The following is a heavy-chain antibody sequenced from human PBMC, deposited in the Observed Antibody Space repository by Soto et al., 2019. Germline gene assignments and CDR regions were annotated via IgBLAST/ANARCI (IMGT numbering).Heavy chain of an antibody. CDR2: IIPILGIA. J-gene: IGHJ4*02. D-gene: IGHD3-9*01. CDR3: ARTPTGRYFDWFQSHFDY. V-gene: IGHV1-69*02. CDR1: GGTFSSYT. Sequence: QVQLVQSGAEVKKPGSSVKVSCKASGGTFSSYTISWVRQAPGQGLEWMGRIIPILGIANYAQKFQGRVTITADKSTNTASMELSSLRSEDTAVYYCARTPTGRYFDWFQSHFDYWGQGTLVTVSS.